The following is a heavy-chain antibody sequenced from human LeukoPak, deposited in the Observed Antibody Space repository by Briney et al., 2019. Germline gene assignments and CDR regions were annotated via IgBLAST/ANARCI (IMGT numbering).Heavy chain of an antibody. CDR3: AKKPSYDFWSALGNWFDP. J-gene: IGHJ5*02. D-gene: IGHD3-3*01. CDR2: ISGSGGST. CDR1: GFTFSSYA. V-gene: IGHV3-23*01. Sequence: PGGSLRLSCAASGFTFSSYAMSRVRQAPGKGLEWVSAISGSGGSTYYADFVKGRFTISRDNSKNTLYLQMNSLRAEDTAVYYCAKKPSYDFWSALGNWFDPWGQGTLVTVSS.